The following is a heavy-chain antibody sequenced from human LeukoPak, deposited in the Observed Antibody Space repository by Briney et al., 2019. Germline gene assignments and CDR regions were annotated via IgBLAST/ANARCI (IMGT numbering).Heavy chain of an antibody. V-gene: IGHV3-21*01. CDR1: GFTFSSYS. J-gene: IGHJ6*04. CDR2: ISSSSSYI. D-gene: IGHD3-10*02. CDR3: AELGITMIGGV. Sequence: PGGSLRLSCAASGFTFSSYSMNWVRQAPGKGLEWVSSISSSSSYIYYADSVKGRFTISRDNSKNTLYLQMNSLRAEDTAVYYCAELGITMIGGVWGKGTTVTISS.